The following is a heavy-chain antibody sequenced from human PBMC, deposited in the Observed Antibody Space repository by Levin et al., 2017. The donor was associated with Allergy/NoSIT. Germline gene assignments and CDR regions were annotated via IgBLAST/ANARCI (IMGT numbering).Heavy chain of an antibody. Sequence: GESLKISCKGSGYSFTSYWIGWVRQMPGKGLEWMGIIYPGDSDTRYSPSFQGQVTISADKSISTAYLQWSSLKASDTAMYYCARHGIYEPRYYYDSSGYRHAYYYYDYGMDGWGQGTTVTVSS. J-gene: IGHJ6*02. CDR2: IYPGDSDT. CDR3: ARHGIYEPRYYYDSSGYRHAYYYYDYGMDG. D-gene: IGHD3-22*01. V-gene: IGHV5-51*01. CDR1: GYSFTSYW.